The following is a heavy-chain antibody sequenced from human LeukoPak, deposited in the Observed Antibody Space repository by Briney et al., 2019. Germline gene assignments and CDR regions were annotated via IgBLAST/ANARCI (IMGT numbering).Heavy chain of an antibody. CDR2: INPNSGGT. J-gene: IGHJ4*02. Sequence: GASVKVSCKASGYTFTGYYMHWVRQVPGQGLEWMGWINPNSGGTNYAQKFQGRVTMTRDTSISTAYMELSRLRSDDTAVYYCARDRRYGDGYNYRIRAFDYWGQGTLVTVSS. CDR3: ARDRRYGDGYNYRIRAFDY. D-gene: IGHD5-24*01. CDR1: GYTFTGYY. V-gene: IGHV1-2*02.